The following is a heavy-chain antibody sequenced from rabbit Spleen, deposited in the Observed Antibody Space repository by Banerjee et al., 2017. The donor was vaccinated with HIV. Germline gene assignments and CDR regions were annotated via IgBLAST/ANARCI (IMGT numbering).Heavy chain of an antibody. CDR2: IYTGNGKN. Sequence: QSLEESGGDLVKPGASLTLTCTASGFSFSSGYDMSWVRQAPGKGLEWIGFIYTGNGKNYYASWAKGRFTISKTSSTTVTLQVTSLTAADTATYFCTRDDGSGHYIDGYFNLWVPGTLVTVS. CDR3: TRDDGSGHYIDGYFNL. J-gene: IGHJ4*01. V-gene: IGHV1S40*01. CDR1: GFSFSSGYD. D-gene: IGHD1-1*01.